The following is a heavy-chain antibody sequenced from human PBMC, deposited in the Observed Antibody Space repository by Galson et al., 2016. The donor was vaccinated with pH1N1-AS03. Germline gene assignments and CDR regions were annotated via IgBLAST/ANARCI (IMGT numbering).Heavy chain of an antibody. CDR2: ISGLGEST. Sequence: SLRLSCAASGFISSNYAMTWVRQAPGKGLQWVSTISGLGESTKYADSVKGRFTISRDNSKNTVNLHMNSLRVEDTAVYYCANRGDTLGFFESWGQGTLVTVSS. CDR3: ANRGDTLGFFES. CDR1: GFISSNYA. V-gene: IGHV3-23*01. D-gene: IGHD4-17*01. J-gene: IGHJ4*02.